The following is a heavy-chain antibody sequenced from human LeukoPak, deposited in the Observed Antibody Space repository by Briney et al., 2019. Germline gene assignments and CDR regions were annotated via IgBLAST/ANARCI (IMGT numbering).Heavy chain of an antibody. J-gene: IGHJ4*02. CDR3: TTGVTTLE. CDR2: IRSKANSYAT. CDR1: GFTFSGSA. D-gene: IGHD4-17*01. V-gene: IGHV3-73*01. Sequence: GGSLRLSCAASGFTFSGSAMHWVRQASGKGLEWVGRIRSKANSYATAYAASVKGRFTISRDDSKNTAYLQMNSLITEDTAVYYCTTGVTTLEWGQGTLVTVSS.